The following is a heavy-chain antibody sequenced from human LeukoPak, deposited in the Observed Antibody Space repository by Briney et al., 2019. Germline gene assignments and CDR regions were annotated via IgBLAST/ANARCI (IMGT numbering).Heavy chain of an antibody. J-gene: IGHJ4*02. Sequence: GGSLRLSCAASGFTFSSYAMSWVRQAPGKGLEWVSYISSSGNTIYYADSVKGRFTISRDNAKNSLYLQMNSLRAEDTAVYYCARDGGVGAIDYWGQGTLVTVSS. CDR3: ARDGGVGAIDY. CDR2: ISSSGNTI. CDR1: GFTFSSYA. V-gene: IGHV3-48*04. D-gene: IGHD1-26*01.